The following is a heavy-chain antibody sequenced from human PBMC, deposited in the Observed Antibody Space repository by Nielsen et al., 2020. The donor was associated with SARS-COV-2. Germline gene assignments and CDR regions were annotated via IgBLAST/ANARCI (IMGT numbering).Heavy chain of an antibody. CDR1: GYTFTSYG. CDR2: MNPNSGNT. J-gene: IGHJ5*02. V-gene: IGHV1-8*02. D-gene: IGHD2-2*01. Sequence: ASVKVSCKASGYTFTSYGISWVRQAPGQGLEWMGWMNPNSGNTGYAQKFQGRVTMTRNTSISTAYMELSSLRSEDTAVYYCARRVVVPAAMVFDPWGQGTLVTVSS. CDR3: ARRVVVPAAMVFDP.